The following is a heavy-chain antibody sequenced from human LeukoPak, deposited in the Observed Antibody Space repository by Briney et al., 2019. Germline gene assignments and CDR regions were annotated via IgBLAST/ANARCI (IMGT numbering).Heavy chain of an antibody. CDR1: GDSISSSNC. CDR2: IYSSGST. CDR3: ARLAAGFYYIDV. J-gene: IGHJ6*03. V-gene: IGHV4-4*09. D-gene: IGHD6-13*01. Sequence: SETLSLTCAVSGDSISSSNCWSWIRQPPGKGLEWIGCIYSSGSTNYNPSLKSRVTLSVDTSKNQFSLTLNSVTAADTAVYYCARLAAGFYYIDVWGIGTTVTVSS.